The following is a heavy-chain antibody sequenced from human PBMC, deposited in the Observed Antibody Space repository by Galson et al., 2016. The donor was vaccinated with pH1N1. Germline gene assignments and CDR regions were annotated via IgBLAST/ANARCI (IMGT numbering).Heavy chain of an antibody. V-gene: IGHV3-11*01. J-gene: IGHJ4*02. CDR1: GFTLSDYY. CDR2: IGSSGNV. CDR3: AREWGIGAAGPLDS. Sequence: SLRLSCAASGFTLSDYYMNWIRETPERGLEWLSSIGSSGNVAYADSVKGRFTISRDNAQNSLLLQTDSLRVDDMALYYCAREWGIGAAGPLDSWGQGALVIVSS. D-gene: IGHD6-13*01.